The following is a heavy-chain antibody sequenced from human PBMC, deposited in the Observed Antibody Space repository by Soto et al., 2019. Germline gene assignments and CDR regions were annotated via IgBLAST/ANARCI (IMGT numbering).Heavy chain of an antibody. V-gene: IGHV3-23*01. D-gene: IGHD3-3*01. CDR3: ARDGPGPYDFYYGMDV. J-gene: IGHJ6*02. CDR2: ISGSGGST. CDR1: GFTFSSYA. Sequence: PGGSLRLSCAASGFTFSSYAMSWVRQAPGKGLEWVSAISGSGGSTYYADSVKGRFTISRDNSKNTLYLQMNSLRAEDTAVYYCARDGPGPYDFYYGMDVWGQGTTVTVSS.